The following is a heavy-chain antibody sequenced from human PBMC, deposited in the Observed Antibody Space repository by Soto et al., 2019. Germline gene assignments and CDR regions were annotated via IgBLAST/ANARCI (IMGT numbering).Heavy chain of an antibody. D-gene: IGHD3-3*01. J-gene: IGHJ4*01. CDR1: GGTFSSYA. CDR3: ARSDYDFWSGYPPDY. CDR2: IIPILGIA. V-gene: IGHV1-69*10. Sequence: ASVKVSCKASGGTFSSYAISWVRQAPGQGLEWMGGIIPILGIANYAQKFQGRVTITADKSKSTAYMELSSLRSEDTAVYYCARSDYDFWSGYPPDYWGQEPWSPSTQ.